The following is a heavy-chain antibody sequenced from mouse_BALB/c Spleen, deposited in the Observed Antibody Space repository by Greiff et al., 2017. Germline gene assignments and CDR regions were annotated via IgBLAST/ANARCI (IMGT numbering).Heavy chain of an antibody. CDR1: GYSFTSYT. J-gene: IGHJ4*01. D-gene: IGHD1-1*01. Sequence: VQLQQSAAELARPGASVKMSCKASGYSFTSYTMHWVKQRPGQGLEWIGYINPSSGYTEYNQKFKDKTTLTADKSSSTAYMQLSSLTSEDSAVYYCARVYGSSYGGGYYAMDYWGQGTSVTVSS. CDR2: INPSSGYT. V-gene: IGHV1-4*02. CDR3: ARVYGSSYGGGYYAMDY.